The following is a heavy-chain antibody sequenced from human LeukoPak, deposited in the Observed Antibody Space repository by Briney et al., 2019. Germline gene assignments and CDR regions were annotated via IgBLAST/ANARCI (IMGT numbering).Heavy chain of an antibody. J-gene: IGHJ5*02. D-gene: IGHD3-10*01. CDR2: ISAYNGNT. Sequence: ASVKVSCKASGYTFTSYGISWVGQAPGQGVEWMGWISAYNGNTNYAQKLQGRVTMTTDTSTSTAYMELRSLRSDDTAMYYCARGGYYGSGSYYRRGPNWFDPWGQGTLVTVSS. CDR1: GYTFTSYG. CDR3: ARGGYYGSGSYYRRGPNWFDP. V-gene: IGHV1-18*04.